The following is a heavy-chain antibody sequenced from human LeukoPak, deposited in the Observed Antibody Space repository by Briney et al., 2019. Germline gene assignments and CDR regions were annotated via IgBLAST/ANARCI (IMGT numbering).Heavy chain of an antibody. J-gene: IGHJ4*02. CDR3: AKEGYYGSGSFPDY. Sequence: GGSLRLSCAASGFTFSNYGMHWVRQAPGKGLEWVAVVSFDGSNEDYADSVKGRFSISGDNSKNTLYLLMNSLRAEDTAVYYCAKEGYYGSGSFPDYWGQGTLVTVSS. D-gene: IGHD3-10*01. CDR2: VSFDGSNE. CDR1: GFTFSNYG. V-gene: IGHV3-30*18.